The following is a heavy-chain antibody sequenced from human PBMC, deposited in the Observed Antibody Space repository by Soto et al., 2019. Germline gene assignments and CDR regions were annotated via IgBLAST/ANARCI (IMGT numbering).Heavy chain of an antibody. CDR3: ARDGLVVVAATSAFDI. Sequence: ASVKVSCKASGYSFTSYAMHWVRQAPGQRLEWMGWINAGNGNTKYSQKFQGRVTIARDTSASTAYMELSSLRSEDTAVYYCARDGLVVVAATSAFDIWGQGTMVTVSS. CDR2: INAGNGNT. J-gene: IGHJ3*02. CDR1: GYSFTSYA. D-gene: IGHD2-15*01. V-gene: IGHV1-3*01.